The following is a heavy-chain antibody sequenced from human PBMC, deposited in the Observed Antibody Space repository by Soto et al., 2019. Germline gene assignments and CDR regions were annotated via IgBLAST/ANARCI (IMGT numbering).Heavy chain of an antibody. V-gene: IGHV3-30-3*01. D-gene: IGHD5-18*01. CDR3: ARDSRIQLWNYYFDY. Sequence: GGSLRLSCAASGFTFSSDAMHWVRQAPGKGLEWVAVISYDGSNKYYADSVKGRFTISRDNSKNTLYLQMNSLRAEDTAVYYCARDSRIQLWNYYFDYWGQGTLVTVSS. J-gene: IGHJ4*02. CDR2: ISYDGSNK. CDR1: GFTFSSDA.